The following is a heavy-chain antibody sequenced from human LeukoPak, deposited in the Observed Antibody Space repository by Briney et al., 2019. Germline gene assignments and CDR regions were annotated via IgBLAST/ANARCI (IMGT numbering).Heavy chain of an antibody. CDR3: ARWSGYYVDY. D-gene: IGHD3-3*01. CDR2: ISSSGSTI. V-gene: IGHV3-48*03. CDR1: GFTFSSYE. J-gene: IGHJ4*02. Sequence: PGGSLRLSCAASGFTFSSYEMNWVRQAPGKGLEWVSYISSSGSTIYYADSVKGRFTISRDSAKNSLYLQMNSLRAEDTAVYYCARWSGYYVDYWGQGTLVTVSS.